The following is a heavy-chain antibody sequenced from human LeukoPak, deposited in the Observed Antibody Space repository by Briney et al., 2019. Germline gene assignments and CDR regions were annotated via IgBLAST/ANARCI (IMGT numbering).Heavy chain of an antibody. CDR1: GFTFSTYA. CDR3: AKGPRAASGTSY. Sequence: GAPLRLSCAVSGFTFSTYAMSWVRQAPGKGLEWVSTISTSAGSTYYADSVKGRFTISRDTSKNTLYLQMNSLRAEDTAIYYCAKGPRAASGTSYWGQGTLVTVSS. D-gene: IGHD6-13*01. V-gene: IGHV3-23*01. CDR2: ISTSAGST. J-gene: IGHJ4*02.